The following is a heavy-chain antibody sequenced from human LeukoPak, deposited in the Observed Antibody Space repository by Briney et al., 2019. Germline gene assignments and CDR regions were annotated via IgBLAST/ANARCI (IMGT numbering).Heavy chain of an antibody. J-gene: IGHJ4*02. V-gene: IGHV1-18*01. Sequence: ASVKVSCKASGGTFSSYAISWVRQAPGQGLEWMGWISAYNGNTNYAQKLQGRVTMTTDTSTSTAYMELRSLRSDDTAVYYCARDGHYGSGSYYGDYDYWGQGTLVTVSS. CDR2: ISAYNGNT. CDR3: ARDGHYGSGSYYGDYDY. CDR1: GGTFSSYA. D-gene: IGHD3-10*01.